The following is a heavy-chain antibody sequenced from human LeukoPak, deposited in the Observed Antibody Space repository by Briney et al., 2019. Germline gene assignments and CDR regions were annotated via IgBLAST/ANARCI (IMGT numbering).Heavy chain of an antibody. V-gene: IGHV3-30*04. CDR2: ITYDGRNQ. D-gene: IGHD4-17*01. CDR1: GFPFSRYA. J-gene: IGHJ4*02. Sequence: GGSLRLSCAASGFPFSRYAMQWVRQAPGKGLEWVAVITYDGRNQDYADSVKGQFTISRDNSNNTLYLQMNSLRPEDTAVYYCARDVRYGAFFDCWGQGALVTVSS. CDR3: ARDVRYGAFFDC.